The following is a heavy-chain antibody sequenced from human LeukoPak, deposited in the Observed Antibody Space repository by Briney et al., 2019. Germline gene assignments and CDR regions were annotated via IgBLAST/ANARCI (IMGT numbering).Heavy chain of an antibody. CDR1: GFTFSSYA. V-gene: IGHV3-23*01. J-gene: IGHJ4*02. Sequence: GGSLRLSCAASGFTFSSYAMNWVRQAPGKGLEWVSGISNSGGSTYYADSVKGRFTISRDNSKNTLYLQMNSLRAEDTAVYYCARGTSIAARPNPDYWGQGTLVTVSS. D-gene: IGHD6-6*01. CDR3: ARGTSIAARPNPDY. CDR2: ISNSGGST.